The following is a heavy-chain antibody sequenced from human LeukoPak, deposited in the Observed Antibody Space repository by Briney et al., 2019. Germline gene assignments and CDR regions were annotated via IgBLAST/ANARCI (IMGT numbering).Heavy chain of an antibody. V-gene: IGHV4-59*08. Sequence: PAETLSLTCTVSGDSIRGDYWSGIRQPPGRGVEWIGNIYYNGNTNYNPSLTSRVTISVDTSKKQFSLNMRSVNAADTGVYYCARGGSYGVYWGQGTLVTVSS. J-gene: IGHJ4*02. CDR3: ARGGSYGVY. CDR2: IYYNGNT. D-gene: IGHD1-26*01. CDR1: GDSIRGDY.